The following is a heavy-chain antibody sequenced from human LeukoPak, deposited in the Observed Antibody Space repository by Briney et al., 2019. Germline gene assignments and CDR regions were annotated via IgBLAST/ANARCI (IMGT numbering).Heavy chain of an antibody. J-gene: IGHJ6*03. Sequence: ASVKVSCKASGYTFTGYYMHWVRQATGQGLEWMGWMNPNSGNTGYAQKFQGRVTMTRNTSISTAYMELSSLRSEDTAVYYCARGLGVATMNYYYYYMDVWGKGTTVTISS. CDR1: GYTFTGYY. V-gene: IGHV1-8*02. D-gene: IGHD5-12*01. CDR3: ARGLGVATMNYYYYYMDV. CDR2: MNPNSGNT.